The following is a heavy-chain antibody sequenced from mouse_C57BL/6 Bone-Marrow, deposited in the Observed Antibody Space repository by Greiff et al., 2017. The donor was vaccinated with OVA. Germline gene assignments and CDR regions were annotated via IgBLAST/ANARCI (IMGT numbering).Heavy chain of an antibody. V-gene: IGHV1-76*01. CDR3: ARDRWLSFAY. CDR1: GYTFTDYY. D-gene: IGHD2-3*01. Sequence: VQLQQSGAELVRPGASVKLSCKASGYTFTDYYINWVKQRPGQGLEWIARIYPGSGNTYYNEKFKGKATLTAEKSSSTAYMQLSSLTSEDSAVYYCARDRWLSFAYWGQGTLVTVSA. J-gene: IGHJ3*01. CDR2: IYPGSGNT.